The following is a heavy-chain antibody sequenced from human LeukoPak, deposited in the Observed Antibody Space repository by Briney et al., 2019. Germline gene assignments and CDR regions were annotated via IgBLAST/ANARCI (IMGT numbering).Heavy chain of an antibody. D-gene: IGHD5-18*01. J-gene: IGHJ4*02. CDR1: GGSFSGYY. CDR3: ARGAAMGY. Sequence: SETLSLTCAVYGGSFSGYYWSWIRQPPGKGLEWIGEIDHSGSTNYNPSLKSRVTISVDTSKNQFSLKLSSVTAADTAVYYCARGAAMGYWGQGTLVTVSS. V-gene: IGHV4-34*01. CDR2: IDHSGST.